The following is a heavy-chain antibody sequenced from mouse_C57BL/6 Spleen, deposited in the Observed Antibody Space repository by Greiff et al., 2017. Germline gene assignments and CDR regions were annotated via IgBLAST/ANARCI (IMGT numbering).Heavy chain of an antibody. Sequence: QVQLKQSGAELVKPGASVKISCKASGYAFSSSWLNWVKQRPGKGLEGIGQVYPGDGDTNYNGKFKGKATLTADKSSSTAYMQLSSLTSEDSAVYFCARSGTGNWYFDDWGTGTTVTVSS. D-gene: IGHD4-1*01. CDR1: GYAFSSSW. CDR3: ARSGTGNWYFDD. V-gene: IGHV1-80*01. CDR2: VYPGDGDT. J-gene: IGHJ1*03.